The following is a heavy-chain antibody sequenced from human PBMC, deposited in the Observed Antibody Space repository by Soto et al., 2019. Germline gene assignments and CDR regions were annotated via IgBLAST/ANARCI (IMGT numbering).Heavy chain of an antibody. CDR1: GGSISSGGYY. Sequence: QVQLQESGPGLVKPSQTLSLTCTVSGGSISSGGYYWSWIRQHPGKGLEWIGYIYYSGSTSYNPSRKSRVKISVDTSKNQCSLKLSSVTAADTAVYYCARDGNLWDGDYYGSGSYLPHFDYWGQGTLVTVSS. J-gene: IGHJ4*02. D-gene: IGHD3-10*01. CDR2: IYYSGST. CDR3: ARDGNLWDGDYYGSGSYLPHFDY. V-gene: IGHV4-31*03.